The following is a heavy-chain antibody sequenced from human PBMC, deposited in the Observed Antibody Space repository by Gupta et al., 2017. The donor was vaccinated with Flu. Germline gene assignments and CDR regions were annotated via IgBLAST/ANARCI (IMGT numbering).Heavy chain of an antibody. D-gene: IGHD2-15*01. Sequence: EVQLLESGGGLVQPGGSLRLSCAASGFTFSSYAMSWVRQAPGKGLEWVSAISGSGGSTYYADSVKGRFTISRDNSKNTLYLQMNSLRAEDTAVYYCAKNLGYCSGGSCAKLDYWGQGTLVTVSS. CDR2: ISGSGGST. CDR1: GFTFSSYA. V-gene: IGHV3-23*01. J-gene: IGHJ4*02. CDR3: AKNLGYCSGGSCAKLDY.